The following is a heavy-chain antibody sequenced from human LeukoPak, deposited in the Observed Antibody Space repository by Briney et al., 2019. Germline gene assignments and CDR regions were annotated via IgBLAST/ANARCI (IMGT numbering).Heavy chain of an antibody. CDR3: TRAVGYYGGNFDY. CDR2: IKSKTYGGTT. V-gene: IGHV3-49*03. CDR1: GFTFGDYP. J-gene: IGHJ4*02. Sequence: GGSLRLSCTASGFTFGDYPMTWFRQAPGKGLEWVGFIKSKTYGGTTQYAASVKGRFIISRDDSKSIAYLKMNSLKTEDTAVYYCTRAVGYYGGNFDYWGQGTLVTVSS. D-gene: IGHD4-23*01.